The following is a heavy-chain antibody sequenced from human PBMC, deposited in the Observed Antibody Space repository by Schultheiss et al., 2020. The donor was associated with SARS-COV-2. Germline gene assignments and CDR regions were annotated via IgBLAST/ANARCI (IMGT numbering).Heavy chain of an antibody. Sequence: GSLRLSCAVYGGSFSAYYWSWIRQPPGKGLEWIGDISHSGSTNYSPSLKSRVTISVDTSKNQFSLRLSSVTAADTAVYSCARVNRYCSGGSCYRKNYFDFWGQGALVTVSS. CDR3: ARVNRYCSGGSCYRKNYFDF. CDR2: ISHSGST. CDR1: GGSFSAYY. V-gene: IGHV4-34*01. J-gene: IGHJ4*02. D-gene: IGHD2-15*01.